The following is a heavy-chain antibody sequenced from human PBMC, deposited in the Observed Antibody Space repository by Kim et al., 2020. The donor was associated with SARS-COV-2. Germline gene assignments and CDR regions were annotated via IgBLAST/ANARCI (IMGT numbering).Heavy chain of an antibody. Sequence: GGSLRLSCAASGFTFNDFGMRWVRQAPGKGLEWVAVICGGGGKKHYADSVNGRFTISRDSFKNTMSLQMGGLTAEDTAVYYCAKANVFLWLGKLHDDAF. CDR3: AKANVFLWLGKLHDDAF. CDR1: GFTFNDFG. D-gene: IGHD3-10*01. CDR2: ICGGGGKK. V-gene: IGHV3-30*18. J-gene: IGHJ3*01.